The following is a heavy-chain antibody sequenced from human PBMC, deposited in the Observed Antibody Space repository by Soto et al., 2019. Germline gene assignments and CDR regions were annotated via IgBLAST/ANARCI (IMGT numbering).Heavy chain of an antibody. J-gene: IGHJ4*02. CDR2: VDPSDSYT. V-gene: IGHV5-10-1*01. D-gene: IGHD4-17*01. CDR3: ARLQPSAGDYDLTFDY. Sequence: EVQLVQSGAEVKKPGESLRISCKGSGYSFTSYWISWVRQMPGKGLEWMGRVDPSDSYTNYSPSFQGNVTISADKSISTAYLQWSSLKASDTAVYYCARLQPSAGDYDLTFDYWGQGTLVTVSS. CDR1: GYSFTSYW.